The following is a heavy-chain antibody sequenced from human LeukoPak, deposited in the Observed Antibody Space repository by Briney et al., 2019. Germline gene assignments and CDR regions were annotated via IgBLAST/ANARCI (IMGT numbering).Heavy chain of an antibody. Sequence: GGSLRLSCAASGFTFDEYAMHWVRQAPGKGLEWVSLISGDGGSTYYADSVKGRFTISRDNSKNSLYLRMNSLRTEDTDLYYCARYIPPNYYGSGSYSDYWGQGTLVTVSS. D-gene: IGHD3-10*01. V-gene: IGHV3-43*02. J-gene: IGHJ4*02. CDR2: ISGDGGST. CDR1: GFTFDEYA. CDR3: ARYIPPNYYGSGSYSDY.